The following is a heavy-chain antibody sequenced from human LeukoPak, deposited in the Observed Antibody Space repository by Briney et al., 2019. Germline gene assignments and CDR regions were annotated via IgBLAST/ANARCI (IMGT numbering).Heavy chain of an antibody. J-gene: IGHJ4*02. Sequence: PGRSLRLSCAASGFTFSSYGMHWVRQAPGKGLEWVAVIWYDGSNKYYADSVKGRFTISRDNSKNTLYLQMNSLRAEDTAVYYCAKARAWGELSPMGYWGQGTLVTVSS. CDR1: GFTFSSYG. V-gene: IGHV3-33*06. D-gene: IGHD7-27*01. CDR2: IWYDGSNK. CDR3: AKARAWGELSPMGY.